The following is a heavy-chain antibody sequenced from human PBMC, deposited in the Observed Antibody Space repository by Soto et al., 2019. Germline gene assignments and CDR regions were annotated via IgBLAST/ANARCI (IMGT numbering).Heavy chain of an antibody. CDR1: GFTFSSYG. CDR3: AKDQSSGWYWGFDP. J-gene: IGHJ5*02. Sequence: PGGSLRLSCAASGFTFSSYGMHWVRQAPGKGLEWVAVISYDGSNKYYADSVKGRFTISRGNSKNTLYLQMNSLRAEDTAVYYCAKDQSSGWYWGFDPWGQGTLVTVSS. CDR2: ISYDGSNK. D-gene: IGHD6-19*01. V-gene: IGHV3-30*18.